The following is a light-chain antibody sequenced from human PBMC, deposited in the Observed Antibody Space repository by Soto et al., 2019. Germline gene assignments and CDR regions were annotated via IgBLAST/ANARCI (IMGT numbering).Light chain of an antibody. CDR1: QSISTW. J-gene: IGKJ1*01. CDR3: QQYDSYPRT. CDR2: KAS. V-gene: IGKV1-5*03. Sequence: DIQMTQSPSTLSASVGDRVTITCRASQSISTWLAWFQQKSGKAPKLLIYKASSLETGVPSRFSGSRSGTEFTLTISSLQPDDSATYCCQQYDSYPRTFGQGTRVEIK.